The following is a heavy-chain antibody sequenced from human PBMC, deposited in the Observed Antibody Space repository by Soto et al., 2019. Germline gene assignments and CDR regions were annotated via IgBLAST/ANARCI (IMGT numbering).Heavy chain of an antibody. CDR1: GFTLSSYA. CDR2: ISSSSSNI. Sequence: EVQLAESGGGLVQPGGSLRLSCAASGFTLSSYAMNWVRQAPGKGLEWVSYISSSSSNIQYAGSVKGRFTISRDNAKNSLYLQMNSPRDDDTAVYFCARDCSLGNRWCRWFDPWGQGTLVTVSS. V-gene: IGHV3-48*02. J-gene: IGHJ5*02. CDR3: ARDCSLGNRWCRWFDP. D-gene: IGHD2-8*02.